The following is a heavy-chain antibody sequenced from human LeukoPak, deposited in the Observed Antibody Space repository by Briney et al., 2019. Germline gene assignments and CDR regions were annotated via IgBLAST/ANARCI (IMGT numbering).Heavy chain of an antibody. V-gene: IGHV3-7*01. CDR2: IKQDGSEK. Sequence: GGSLRLSCGASGFTFSSNWMSWVRQAPGKGLEWAANIKQDGSEKYYVDSVKGRFTISRDNAKNSLCLQMNSLRVEDTAVYYCARVPAVRGVIDYYYGMDVWGQGTTVTVSS. D-gene: IGHD3-10*01. J-gene: IGHJ6*02. CDR1: GFTFSSNW. CDR3: ARVPAVRGVIDYYYGMDV.